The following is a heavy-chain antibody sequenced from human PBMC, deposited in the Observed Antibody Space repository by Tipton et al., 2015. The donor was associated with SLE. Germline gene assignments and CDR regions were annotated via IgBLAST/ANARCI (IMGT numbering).Heavy chain of an antibody. J-gene: IGHJ4*01. D-gene: IGHD3-10*01. CDR1: GFTFDDYA. Sequence: RSLRLSCTASGFTFDDYAMHWVRQAPGKGLEWVSGISWNSGSIGYADSVKGRFTISRDDATNSLYLQMNSLRAEDTAVYYCARSSLAGGAHFDYWGHGALVTVSS. CDR3: ARSSLAGGAHFDY. CDR2: ISWNSGSI. V-gene: IGHV3-9*01.